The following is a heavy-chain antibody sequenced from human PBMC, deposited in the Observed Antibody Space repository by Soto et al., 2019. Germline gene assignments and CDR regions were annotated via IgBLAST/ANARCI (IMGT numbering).Heavy chain of an antibody. D-gene: IGHD5-18*01. CDR2: IYYSGST. Sequence: QVQLQESGPGLVKPSETLSLTCTVSGGSISSYYWSWIRQPPGKGLEWIGYIYYSGSTNYNPSLKSRVTISVDTSKNQFSLKLSSVTAADTAVYYCARVGAGSRGRDSYTWYFDLWGRGTLVTVSS. V-gene: IGHV4-59*01. CDR3: ARVGAGSRGRDSYTWYFDL. CDR1: GGSISSYY. J-gene: IGHJ2*01.